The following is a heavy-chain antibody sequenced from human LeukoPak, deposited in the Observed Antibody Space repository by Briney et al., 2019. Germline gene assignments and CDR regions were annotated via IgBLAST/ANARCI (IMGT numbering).Heavy chain of an antibody. J-gene: IGHJ4*02. Sequence: RGSLRLSCAASGFTFSSYGMHWVRQAPGKGLEWVAVISYDGSNKYYADSVKGRFTISRDNSKNTLYLQMNSLRAEDTAVYYCANDVLLSYWGQGTLVTVSS. V-gene: IGHV3-30*18. CDR2: ISYDGSNK. CDR1: GFTFSSYG. D-gene: IGHD3-10*01. CDR3: ANDVLLSY.